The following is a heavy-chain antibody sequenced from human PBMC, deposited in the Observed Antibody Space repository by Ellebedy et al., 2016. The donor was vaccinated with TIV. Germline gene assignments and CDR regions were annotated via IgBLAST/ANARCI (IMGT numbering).Heavy chain of an antibody. J-gene: IGHJ4*02. Sequence: GESLKISCAASGFIFKTYAMHWVRQAPGKGLEWVAAVSHDGSVTHYADSVKGRFTISRDNSKNTLYLLMNSLRAEDTAVYYCARDGLPPSDFLVLDYWGQGTLVTVSS. V-gene: IGHV3-30*04. CDR1: GFIFKTYA. D-gene: IGHD3/OR15-3a*01. CDR2: VSHDGSVT. CDR3: ARDGLPPSDFLVLDY.